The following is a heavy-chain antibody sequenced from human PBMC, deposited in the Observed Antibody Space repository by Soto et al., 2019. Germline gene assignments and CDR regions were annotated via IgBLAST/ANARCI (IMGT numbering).Heavy chain of an antibody. Sequence: QVQLVQSGAEVKKPGSSVKVSCKASGGTFSTNVISWVRQAPGQGLEWMGGITPIFGTARYAQKFQGRVTITADESTSTAYMDRSSLTSEDTAVYYCARGHSNSGTKRRFHYYGMDVWGQGTTVTVSS. J-gene: IGHJ6*02. V-gene: IGHV1-69*01. CDR2: ITPIFGTA. CDR3: ARGHSNSGTKRRFHYYGMDV. CDR1: GGTFSTNV. D-gene: IGHD3-10*01.